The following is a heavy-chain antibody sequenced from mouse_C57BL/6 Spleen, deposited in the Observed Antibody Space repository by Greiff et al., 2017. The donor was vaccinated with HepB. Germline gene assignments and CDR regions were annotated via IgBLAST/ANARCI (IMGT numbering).Heavy chain of an antibody. Sequence: QVQLQQPGAELVMPGASVKLSCKASGYTFTSYWMHWVKQRPGQGLEWIGEIDPSDSYTNYNQKFKGKSTLTVDKSSSTAYMQLSSLTSEDSAVYYCARKGTGRGGYYAMDYWGQGTSVTVSS. CDR2: IDPSDSYT. V-gene: IGHV1-69*01. CDR3: ARKGTGRGGYYAMDY. J-gene: IGHJ4*01. CDR1: GYTFTSYW.